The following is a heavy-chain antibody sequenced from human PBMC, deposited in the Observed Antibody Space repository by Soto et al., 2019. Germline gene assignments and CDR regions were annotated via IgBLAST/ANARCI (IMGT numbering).Heavy chain of an antibody. CDR3: ARDRTAMDSETDY. J-gene: IGHJ4*02. Sequence: PGGSLRLSCVASGFTFSTYSMTWVRQAPGKGLEWVSYISGGSLTIYYADSVKGRFTISRDNARNSLYLQMNSLRDEDTAVYYCARDRTAMDSETDYWGQGTLVTV. CDR2: ISGGSLTI. CDR1: GFTFSTYS. D-gene: IGHD5-18*01. V-gene: IGHV3-48*02.